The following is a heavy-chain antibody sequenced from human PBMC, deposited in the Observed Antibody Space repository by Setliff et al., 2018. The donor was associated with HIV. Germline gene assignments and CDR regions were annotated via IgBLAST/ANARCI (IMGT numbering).Heavy chain of an antibody. V-gene: IGHV4-59*02. Sequence: LTCNVSSGSVNNYWWTWIRQPPGKGLEWIGYIYYSGSTYYNPSLKSRVTISVDTSKNQFSLMLSSVTAADTAVYYCARLGDYDSSGYSWFDYWGQGTLVTVSS. D-gene: IGHD3-22*01. CDR1: SGSVNNYW. CDR2: IYYSGST. CDR3: ARLGDYDSSGYSWFDY. J-gene: IGHJ4*02.